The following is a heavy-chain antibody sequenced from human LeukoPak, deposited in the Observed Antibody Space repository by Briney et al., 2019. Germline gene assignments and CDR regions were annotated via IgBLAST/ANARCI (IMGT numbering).Heavy chain of an antibody. CDR1: GGSISSGSYY. Sequence: SETPSLTCTVSGGSISSGSYYWSWIRQPAGKGLEWIGRIYTSGSTNYNPSLKSRVTISVDTSKNQFSLKLSSVTAADTAVYYCARDLGILWFDPWGQGILVTVSS. V-gene: IGHV4-61*02. CDR3: ARDLGILWFDP. D-gene: IGHD1-1*01. J-gene: IGHJ5*02. CDR2: IYTSGST.